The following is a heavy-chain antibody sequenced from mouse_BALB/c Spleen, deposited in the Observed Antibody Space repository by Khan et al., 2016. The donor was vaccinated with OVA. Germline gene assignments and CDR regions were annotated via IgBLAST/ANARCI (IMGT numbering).Heavy chain of an antibody. CDR3: ARGNYYGYDFDY. V-gene: IGHV3-2*02. CDR2: ISYSGVT. J-gene: IGHJ2*01. CDR1: GYSITSGYA. Sequence: QLEESGPGLVKPSQSLSLTCTVTGYSITSGYAWNWIRQFPGNKLEWMGYISYSGVTSYTPSLKSRISITRDTSKNQFFLQLNSVTTEDTATYYCARGNYYGYDFDYWGQGTTLTVSS. D-gene: IGHD1-2*01.